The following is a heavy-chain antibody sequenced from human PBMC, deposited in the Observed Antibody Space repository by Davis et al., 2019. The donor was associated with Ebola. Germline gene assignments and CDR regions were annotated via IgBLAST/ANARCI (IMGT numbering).Heavy chain of an antibody. CDR2: IYYSGST. Sequence: SETLSLTCTVSGGSISSSSYYWGWIRQPPGKGLEWIGSIYYSGSTYYNPSLKSRVTISVDTSKNHFSLRLRSVTAADTAVYYCARHGGEWELPGNYYYYGMDVWGKGTTVTVSS. CDR1: GGSISSSSYY. D-gene: IGHD1-26*01. V-gene: IGHV4-39*01. CDR3: ARHGGEWELPGNYYYYGMDV. J-gene: IGHJ6*04.